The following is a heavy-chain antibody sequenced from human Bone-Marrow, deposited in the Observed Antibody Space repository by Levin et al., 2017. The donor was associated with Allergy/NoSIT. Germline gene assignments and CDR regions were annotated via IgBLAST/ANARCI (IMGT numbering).Heavy chain of an antibody. J-gene: IGHJ3*02. D-gene: IGHD2-21*02. CDR3: AKHPGTAVRDAFDI. Sequence: GESLKISCEGLGYNFNKYWIGWVRHMPGKGLQWMGVIYPGDSDTRYSTSFQGQVTISVDKINNTTYLHWRSLKTSDTAMYYCAKHPGTAVRDAFDIWGQGTMITVSS. V-gene: IGHV5-51*01. CDR2: IYPGDSDT. CDR1: GYNFNKYW.